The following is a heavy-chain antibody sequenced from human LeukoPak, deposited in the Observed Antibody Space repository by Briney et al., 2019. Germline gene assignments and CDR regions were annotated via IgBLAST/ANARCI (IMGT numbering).Heavy chain of an antibody. V-gene: IGHV1-2*06. D-gene: IGHD5-24*01. CDR2: INPKTGGT. J-gene: IGHJ3*02. CDR3: ARVGDGLNDGFDM. CDR1: GYTFTGYY. Sequence: ASVKVSCKASGYTFTGYYVNWVRQAPGQGLEWLGRINPKTGGTNYAQNFQGRVTMTRDTSISTAYMELSRLRSDDTAVYYCARVGDGLNDGFDMWGQGTMVTVSS.